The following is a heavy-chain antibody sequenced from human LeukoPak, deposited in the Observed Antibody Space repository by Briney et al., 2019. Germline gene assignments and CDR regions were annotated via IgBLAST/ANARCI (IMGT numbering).Heavy chain of an antibody. CDR1: GFTFSSYG. Sequence: PGGSLRLSCAASGFTFSSYGMHWVRQSPGKGLEWVAVISYDGSNKYYADSVKRRFTISRDNSKNTLYLQMNSLRAEDTAVYYCAKRGAEVGATVPPGDYWGQGTPVTVSS. CDR2: ISYDGSNK. V-gene: IGHV3-30*12. D-gene: IGHD1-26*01. J-gene: IGHJ4*02. CDR3: AKRGAEVGATVPPGDY.